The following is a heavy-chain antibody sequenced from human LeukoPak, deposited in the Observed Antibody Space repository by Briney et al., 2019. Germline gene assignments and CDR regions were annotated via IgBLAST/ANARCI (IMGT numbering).Heavy chain of an antibody. CDR3: ANLAAPYYYYGMDV. Sequence: PGGSLRLSCAASGFTFSSYAMSWVRQAPGKGLEWVAAISGSGGSTYYADSVKGRFTISRDNSKNTLYLQMNSLRAEDTAVYYCANLAAPYYYYGMDVWGQGTTVTVYS. V-gene: IGHV3-23*01. CDR2: ISGSGGST. CDR1: GFTFSSYA. J-gene: IGHJ6*02. D-gene: IGHD6-25*01.